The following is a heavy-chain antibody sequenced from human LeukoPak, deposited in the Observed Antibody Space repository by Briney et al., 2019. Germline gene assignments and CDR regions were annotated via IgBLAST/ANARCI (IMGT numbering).Heavy chain of an antibody. J-gene: IGHJ4*02. D-gene: IGHD2-2*01. Sequence: GGSLRLSCAAPGLTLRRNNMSWVRRAPGGGLEWVSVIYAGGRTYYADSVKGRFTISRHNSNNTLYLQMNSLRPEDTAVYYCARVIYQLVFDYWGQGTLVSVSS. CDR1: GLTLRRNN. CDR2: IYAGGRT. CDR3: ARVIYQLVFDY. V-gene: IGHV3-53*04.